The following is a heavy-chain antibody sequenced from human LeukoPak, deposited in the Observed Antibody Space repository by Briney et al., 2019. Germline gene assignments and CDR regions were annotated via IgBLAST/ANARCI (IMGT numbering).Heavy chain of an antibody. CDR1: GGSISSYY. D-gene: IGHD2-21*01. J-gene: IGHJ4*02. V-gene: IGHV4-59*01. CDR2: IYYSGST. CDR3: ARTRPVIAAFDY. Sequence: PSETLSLTCTVSGGSISSYYWSWIRQPPGKGLEWIGYIYYSGSTNYNPSLKSRVTISVDTSKNQFSLKLSSVTAADMAVYYCARTRPVIAAFDYWGQGTLVTVSS.